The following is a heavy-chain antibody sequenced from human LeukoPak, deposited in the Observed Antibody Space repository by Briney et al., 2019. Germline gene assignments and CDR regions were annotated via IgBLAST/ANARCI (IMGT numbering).Heavy chain of an antibody. CDR2: IIPILGIA. J-gene: IGHJ5*02. D-gene: IGHD2-2*01. Sequence: SVKVSCKASGGTFSSYAISWVRQAPGQGLEWMGRIIPILGIANYAQKFQGRVTMTRNTSISTAYMELSSLRSEDTAVYYCARALRAVIPAAIQFDPWGQGTLVTVSS. CDR1: GGTFSSYA. CDR3: ARALRAVIPAAIQFDP. V-gene: IGHV1-69*04.